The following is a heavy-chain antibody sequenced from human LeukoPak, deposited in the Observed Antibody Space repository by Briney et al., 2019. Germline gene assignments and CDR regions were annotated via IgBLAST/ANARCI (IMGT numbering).Heavy chain of an antibody. CDR3: ARKRVVGAGLGAFDI. Sequence: PGGSLRLSCAASGFTFSSYSMNWVRQAPGKGLEWVSSISSSSSYIYYADSVKGRFTISRDNAKNSLYLQMNSLRAEDTAVYYCARKRVVGAGLGAFDIWGQGTTVTVSS. J-gene: IGHJ3*02. CDR1: GFTFSSYS. CDR2: ISSSSSYI. D-gene: IGHD1-26*01. V-gene: IGHV3-21*01.